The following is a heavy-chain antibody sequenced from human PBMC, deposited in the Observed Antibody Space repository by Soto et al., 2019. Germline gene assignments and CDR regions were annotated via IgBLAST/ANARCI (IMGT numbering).Heavy chain of an antibody. J-gene: IGHJ3*01. V-gene: IGHV3-30*14. CDR3: ARVRLSIAVNDALDV. CDR1: GFTFSDYV. Sequence: QVRLVESGGGVVQPGTSLGLSCAASGFTFSDYVIHWVRQAAGKGLEWVASMTYDGATEYYADSVKGRFTMSRDNSKRALSLQMNSLRPDDTAVYYCARVRLSIAVNDALDVWGQGTTVTVSS. D-gene: IGHD3-3*02. CDR2: MTYDGATE.